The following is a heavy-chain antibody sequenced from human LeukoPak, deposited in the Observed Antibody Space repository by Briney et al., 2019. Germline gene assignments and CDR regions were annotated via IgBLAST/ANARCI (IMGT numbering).Heavy chain of an antibody. D-gene: IGHD3-10*01. J-gene: IGHJ4*02. Sequence: ASVKVSCKASGYTFTSYGISWVRQAPGQGLEWMGWISAYNGNTNYAQKLQGRVTMTTDTSTSTAYMELRSLRPDDTAVYYCAREDYYGSGSYTPLDYWGQGTLVTVSS. CDR3: AREDYYGSGSYTPLDY. CDR2: ISAYNGNT. V-gene: IGHV1-18*01. CDR1: GYTFTSYG.